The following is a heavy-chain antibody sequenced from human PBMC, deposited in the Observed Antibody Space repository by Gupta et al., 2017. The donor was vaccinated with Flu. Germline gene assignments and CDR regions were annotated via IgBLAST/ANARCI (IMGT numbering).Heavy chain of an antibody. CDR2: IHYSGST. Sequence: QVHLQQWGAGLLKPWETLSLTCAGYGGSFSGYYWSWIRRSPGKGLEWIGDIHYSGSTTYNPSLNSRVIISLDTSKNQFSLKLTSVTAADTGVYYCARGRRGMDVWGQGTTVTVSS. CDR1: GGSFSGYY. CDR3: ARGRRGMDV. V-gene: IGHV4-34*02. J-gene: IGHJ6*02.